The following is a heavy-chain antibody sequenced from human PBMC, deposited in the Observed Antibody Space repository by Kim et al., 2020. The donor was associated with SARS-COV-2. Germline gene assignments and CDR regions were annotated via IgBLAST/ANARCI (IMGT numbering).Heavy chain of an antibody. CDR2: INPSVGST. J-gene: IGHJ4*02. CDR3: ARAEYYYDSSGMFDY. CDR1: GYTFTSYY. D-gene: IGHD3-22*01. V-gene: IGHV1-46*01. Sequence: ASVKVSCKASGYTFTSYYMHWARQAPGQGLEWLGIINPSVGSTSYSQKFQGRVTMTRDTSTSTVYMELSSLRSEDTAVYYCARAEYYYDSSGMFDYWGQGTLVTVSS.